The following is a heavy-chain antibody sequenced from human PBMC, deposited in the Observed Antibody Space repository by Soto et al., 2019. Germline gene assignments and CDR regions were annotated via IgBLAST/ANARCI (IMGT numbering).Heavy chain of an antibody. J-gene: IGHJ4*01. CDR2: INPNSGGT. Sequence: GASVKVSCKASGYTFTGYYMHWVRQAPGQGLEWMGWINPNSGGTNYAQKFQGWVTMTRDTSISTAYMELSRLRSDDTAVYYCARGKHCTNGVCPFDYWGQEPWSPSPQ. CDR3: ARGKHCTNGVCPFDY. V-gene: IGHV1-2*04. D-gene: IGHD2-8*01. CDR1: GYTFTGYY.